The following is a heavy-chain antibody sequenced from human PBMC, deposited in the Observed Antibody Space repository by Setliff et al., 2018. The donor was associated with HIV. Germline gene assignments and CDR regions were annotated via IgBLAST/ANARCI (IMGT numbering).Heavy chain of an antibody. CDR1: GYTFTEFY. Sequence: ASVKVSCKASGYTFTEFYVHWVRQAPGEGLEWIGWIYPNTGGTNYAQKFQGRVTMTRDTSIRTAYMELRMLTSDDTAIYYCTRSTTADWGQGTMVTGLL. D-gene: IGHD4-17*01. CDR3: TRSTTAD. J-gene: IGHJ4*02. V-gene: IGHV1-2*02. CDR2: IYPNTGGT.